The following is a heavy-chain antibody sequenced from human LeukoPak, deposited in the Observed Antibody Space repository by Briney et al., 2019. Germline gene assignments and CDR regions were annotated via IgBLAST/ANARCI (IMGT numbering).Heavy chain of an antibody. CDR2: IYYSGST. CDR3: ARGLVVVPAAPDNWFDP. D-gene: IGHD2-2*01. CDR1: GGSIGSSNYY. V-gene: IGHV4-39*01. Sequence: SETLSLTCSVSGGSIGSSNYYWGWIRQPPGKGLQWIGTIYYSGSTYYNPSLKSRVTISVHTSKQQVSLKLTSVTAADTAVYYCARGLVVVPAAPDNWFDPWGQGTLATVSS. J-gene: IGHJ5*02.